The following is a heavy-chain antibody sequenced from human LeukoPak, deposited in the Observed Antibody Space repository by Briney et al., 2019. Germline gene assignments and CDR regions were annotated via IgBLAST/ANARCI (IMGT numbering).Heavy chain of an antibody. V-gene: IGHV3-9*01. J-gene: IGHJ3*02. CDR1: GFTFDDYA. Sequence: GGSLRLSCAASGFTFDDYAMHWVRQAPGKGLEWVSGISWNSGSIGYADSVKGRFTISRGNAKNSLYLQMNSLRAEDTALYYCAKASSSSERAGDNAFDIWGQGTMVTVSS. D-gene: IGHD6-6*01. CDR3: AKASSSSERAGDNAFDI. CDR2: ISWNSGSI.